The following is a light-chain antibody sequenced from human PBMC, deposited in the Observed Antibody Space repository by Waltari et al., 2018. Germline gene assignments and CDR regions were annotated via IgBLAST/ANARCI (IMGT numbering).Light chain of an antibody. Sequence: QSALTQPASVSGSPGQSITISCTGTSTDEGGSNFVSSYQQYPGKAPKLVIYDVSARPSGASDRFSGSKSGNTASLVISGLQPEDEADYYCSSYTATRHYVFGTGTKVTVL. V-gene: IGLV2-14*03. CDR2: DVS. CDR1: STDEGGSNF. J-gene: IGLJ1*01. CDR3: SSYTATRHYV.